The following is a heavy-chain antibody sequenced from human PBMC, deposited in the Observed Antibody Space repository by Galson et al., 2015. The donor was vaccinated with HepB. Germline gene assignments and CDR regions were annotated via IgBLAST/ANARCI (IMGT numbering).Heavy chain of an antibody. CDR3: ASQSGWPYYYYGMDV. J-gene: IGHJ6*02. Sequence: SLRLSCAASGFTFSSYGMHWVRQAPGKGLEWVAVIWYDGSNKYYADSVKGRFTISRDNSKNTLYLQMNSLRAEDTAVYYCASQSGWPYYYYGMDVWGQGTTVTVSS. V-gene: IGHV3-33*08. D-gene: IGHD6-25*01. CDR1: GFTFSSYG. CDR2: IWYDGSNK.